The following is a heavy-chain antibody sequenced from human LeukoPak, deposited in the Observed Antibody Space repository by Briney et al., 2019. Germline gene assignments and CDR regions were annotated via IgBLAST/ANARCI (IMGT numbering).Heavy chain of an antibody. Sequence: GGSLRLSCAASGFTFSSYSMNWVRQAPGKGLEWVSSISSSSSYIYYADSVKGRFTISRDNAKNSLYLQMNSLRAEDTAVYYGARAYGDYPNWFDPWGQGTLVTVPS. CDR2: ISSSSSYI. CDR1: GFTFSSYS. V-gene: IGHV3-21*01. D-gene: IGHD4-17*01. J-gene: IGHJ5*02. CDR3: ARAYGDYPNWFDP.